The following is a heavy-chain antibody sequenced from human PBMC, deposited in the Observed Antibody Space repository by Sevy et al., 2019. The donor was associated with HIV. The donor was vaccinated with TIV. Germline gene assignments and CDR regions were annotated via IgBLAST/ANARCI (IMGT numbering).Heavy chain of an antibody. J-gene: IGHJ3*01. CDR1: GFIFPDYA. Sequence: GGSLRLSCAASGFIFPDYAMRWVRQPPGKGLEWVSGINWNADNTGYADSLKGRFTISRDNAKNSLYLEINSLRAEDTALYYCARSTYYYDTTGYGAFDLWGQGTLITVSS. D-gene: IGHD3-22*01. CDR3: ARSTYYYDTTGYGAFDL. V-gene: IGHV3-20*04. CDR2: INWNADNT.